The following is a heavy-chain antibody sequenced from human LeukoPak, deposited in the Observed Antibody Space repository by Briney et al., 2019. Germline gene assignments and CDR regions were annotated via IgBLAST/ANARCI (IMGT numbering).Heavy chain of an antibody. Sequence: GGSLRLSCAASGFTFSSFAMSWVRQAPGKGLEWVSLIIGSGADTYYADSVKGRFTISRDNSKNALYLQMNSLRADDTAVYYCARGVGSAWPTFDYWGQGTLVTVSS. CDR1: GFTFSSFA. D-gene: IGHD6-25*01. CDR2: IIGSGADT. CDR3: ARGVGSAWPTFDY. V-gene: IGHV3-23*01. J-gene: IGHJ4*02.